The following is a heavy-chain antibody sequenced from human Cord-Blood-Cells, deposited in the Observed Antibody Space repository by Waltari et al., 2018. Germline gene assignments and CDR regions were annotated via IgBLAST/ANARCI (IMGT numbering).Heavy chain of an antibody. D-gene: IGHD1-20*01. CDR2: FDPEDGET. CDR1: GYTRTELS. V-gene: IGHV1-24*01. J-gene: IGHJ4*02. Sequence: QVQLVQSGAEVKKPGASLKVSCKVYGYTRTELSMHWVRQAPGKGLEWMGGFDPEDGETIYAQKFQGRVTMTEDTSTDTAYMELSSLRSEDTAVYYCATASSPNWNFDYWGQGTLVTVSS. CDR3: ATASSPNWNFDY.